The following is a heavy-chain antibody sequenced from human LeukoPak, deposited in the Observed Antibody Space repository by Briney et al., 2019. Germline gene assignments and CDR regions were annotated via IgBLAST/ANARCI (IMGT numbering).Heavy chain of an antibody. V-gene: IGHV1-69*04. CDR3: AREDSSGYYPLRH. Sequence: SVKVSYKASGGTFSRYALSWVRQAPGQGREWMGRIIPILGIANYAQKFQGRVTITADKSTSTAYMELSSLRSEDTAVYYCAREDSSGYYPLRHWGQGTLVTVSS. J-gene: IGHJ4*02. CDR2: IIPILGIA. D-gene: IGHD3-22*01. CDR1: GGTFSRYA.